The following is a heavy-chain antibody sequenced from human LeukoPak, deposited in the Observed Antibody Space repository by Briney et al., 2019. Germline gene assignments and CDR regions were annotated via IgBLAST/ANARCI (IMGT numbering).Heavy chain of an antibody. Sequence: GGSLRLSCAASGFRFTSYWMTWVRQTPGKGLEWVGNIGQDGSVKNYADSVKGRFTISRDNAKNSVFLQMNSLRAEDTAFYYCGNQCSGGICPENWGRGTLVTVSS. CDR1: GFRFTSYW. CDR3: GNQCSGGICPEN. V-gene: IGHV3-7*01. D-gene: IGHD2-15*01. CDR2: IGQDGSVK. J-gene: IGHJ4*02.